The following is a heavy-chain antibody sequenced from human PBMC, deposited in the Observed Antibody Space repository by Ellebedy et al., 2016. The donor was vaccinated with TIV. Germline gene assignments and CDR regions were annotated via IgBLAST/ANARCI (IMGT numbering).Heavy chain of an antibody. J-gene: IGHJ4*01. V-gene: IGHV3-30*09. Sequence: GESLKISXAASGFSFSEYAMQWVRQAPGMALEWVALISYDGSNTYYADSVKGRFAISRDSSKNTLYLQMNDLRPEDAAVYYCARERRGYYAEYWGHGTLVTVSS. CDR3: ARERRGYYAEY. CDR2: ISYDGSNT. CDR1: GFSFSEYA. D-gene: IGHD6-25*01.